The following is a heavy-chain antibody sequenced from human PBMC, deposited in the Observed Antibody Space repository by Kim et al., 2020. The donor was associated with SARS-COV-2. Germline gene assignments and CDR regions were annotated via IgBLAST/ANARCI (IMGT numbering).Heavy chain of an antibody. Sequence: SETLSLTCTVSGGSISSYYWSWIRQPPGKGLEWIGYIYYSGSTNYNPSLKSRVTISVDTSKNQFSLKLSSVTAADTAVYYCARSFGYCSGGSCYSDAFDIWGQGTMVTVSS. J-gene: IGHJ3*02. CDR1: GGSISSYY. CDR2: IYYSGST. D-gene: IGHD2-15*01. V-gene: IGHV4-59*13. CDR3: ARSFGYCSGGSCYSDAFDI.